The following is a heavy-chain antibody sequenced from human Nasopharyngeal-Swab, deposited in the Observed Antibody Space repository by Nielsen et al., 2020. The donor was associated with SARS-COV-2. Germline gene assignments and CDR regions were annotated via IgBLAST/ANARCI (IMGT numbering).Heavy chain of an antibody. CDR1: GGSISSGSYY. CDR3: ARDPFIAAAGREAGYFDY. D-gene: IGHD6-13*01. J-gene: IGHJ4*02. Sequence: SETLSLTCTVSGGSISSGSYYWSWIRQPPGKGLEWIGRIYTSGSTHYNPSLKSRVTISVDTSKNQFSLKLISVTAADTAVYYCARDPFIAAAGREAGYFDYWGQGTLVTVSS. V-gene: IGHV4-61*02. CDR2: IYTSGST.